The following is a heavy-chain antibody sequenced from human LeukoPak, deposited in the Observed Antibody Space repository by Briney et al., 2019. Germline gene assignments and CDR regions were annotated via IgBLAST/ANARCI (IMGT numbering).Heavy chain of an antibody. Sequence: ASVKVSCKASGYTFTSYGISWVRQAPGQGLEWMGWMNPNSGNTGYAQKFQGRVTMTRNTSISTAYMELSSLRSDDTAVYYCARDPGYQYYFDYWGQGTLVTVSS. CDR2: MNPNSGNT. V-gene: IGHV1-8*02. CDR1: GYTFTSYG. CDR3: ARDPGYQYYFDY. J-gene: IGHJ4*02. D-gene: IGHD3-16*02.